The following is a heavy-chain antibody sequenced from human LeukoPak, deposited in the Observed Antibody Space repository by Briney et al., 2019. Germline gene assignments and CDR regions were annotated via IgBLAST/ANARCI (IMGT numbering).Heavy chain of an antibody. Sequence: ASVTVSFKSSGYTFTAYAMHWVRQAPGQGLEWMGWITPSDGANYAQKFQGRVTINRDTSMSTAYMDLNRLTSDDTAVYFCARDRYGDGFAHFDYWGQGTLVTVSS. CDR1: GYTFTAYA. D-gene: IGHD5-24*01. V-gene: IGHV1-2*02. CDR2: ITPSDGA. J-gene: IGHJ4*02. CDR3: ARDRYGDGFAHFDY.